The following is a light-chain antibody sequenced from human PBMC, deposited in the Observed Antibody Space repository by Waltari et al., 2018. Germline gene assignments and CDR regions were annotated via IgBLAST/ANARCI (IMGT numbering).Light chain of an antibody. CDR2: DAS. J-gene: IGKJ2*01. Sequence: DIVLTQSPATLSLSPRDRATLSSTASQSVSSYLAWYQQKPGQAPRLLIYDASNRATGIPARFSGSGSGTDFTLTISSLEPEDFAVYFCQQRSNWPPVYTFGQGTKLDIK. CDR3: QQRSNWPPVYT. V-gene: IGKV3-11*01. CDR1: QSVSSY.